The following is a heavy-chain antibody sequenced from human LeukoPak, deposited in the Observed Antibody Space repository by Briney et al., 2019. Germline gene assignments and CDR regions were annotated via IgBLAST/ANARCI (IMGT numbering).Heavy chain of an antibody. Sequence: GGSLRLSCAASGFTFSSYSMNWVRQAPGKELEWVSYISSSSSTIYYADSVKGRFTNSRDNAKNSLYLQMNSLRDEDTAIYYCARVHSGSFGFDFWGQGTLVTVSS. CDR3: ARVHSGSFGFDF. V-gene: IGHV3-48*02. D-gene: IGHD1-26*01. CDR2: ISSSSSTI. J-gene: IGHJ4*02. CDR1: GFTFSSYS.